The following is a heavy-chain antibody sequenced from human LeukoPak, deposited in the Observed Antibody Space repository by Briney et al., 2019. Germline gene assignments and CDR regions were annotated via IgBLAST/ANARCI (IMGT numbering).Heavy chain of an antibody. D-gene: IGHD3-16*02. CDR2: IRYDGSNK. CDR3: ARAFLGELSLPLDF. V-gene: IGHV3-30*02. Sequence: GGSLRLSCAASGFTFSSYGMHWVRQAPGKGLEWVAFIRYDGSNKYYADSVKGRFTISRDNSKNTLYLQMNSLRAEDTAVYYCARAFLGELSLPLDFWGQGILVTVSS. CDR1: GFTFSSYG. J-gene: IGHJ4*02.